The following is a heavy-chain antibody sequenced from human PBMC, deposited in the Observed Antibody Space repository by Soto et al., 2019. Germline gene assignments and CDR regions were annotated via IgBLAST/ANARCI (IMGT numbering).Heavy chain of an antibody. J-gene: IGHJ4*02. CDR3: ARGSGYSGSRADYFDY. CDR2: ISSGSSTI. D-gene: IGHD5-12*01. V-gene: IGHV3-48*01. CDR1: GFTFSSYS. Sequence: EVQLVESGGGLLQPGGSLRLSCEASGFTFSSYSMNWVRQAPGKGLEWVSHISSGSSTIYYADSVKGRFTISRDNAKNSLYLQMASLSPEDTAVDYGARGSGYSGSRADYFDYWGQGPLVTVSS.